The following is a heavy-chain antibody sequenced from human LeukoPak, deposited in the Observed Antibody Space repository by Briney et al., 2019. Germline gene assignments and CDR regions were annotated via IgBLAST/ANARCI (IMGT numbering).Heavy chain of an antibody. CDR2: INTVGSST. Sequence: GGSLRLSCAASGFTFSSYWMHWVRQAPGKGLVWVSHINTVGSSTNYADSVKGRFTISRDNAKNTLYLQMNSLRAEDTAVYYCARERYYYDSSGYYSYYFDYWGQGTLVTVSS. V-gene: IGHV3-74*01. J-gene: IGHJ4*02. D-gene: IGHD3-22*01. CDR1: GFTFSSYW. CDR3: ARERYYYDSSGYYSYYFDY.